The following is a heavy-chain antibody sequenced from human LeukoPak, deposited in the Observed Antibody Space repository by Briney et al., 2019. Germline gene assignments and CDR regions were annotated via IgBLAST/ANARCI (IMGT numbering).Heavy chain of an antibody. CDR1: GFTFNTYG. Sequence: GGSLRLSCAASGFTFNTYGMHWVRQAPGKGLEWVAVIWYDGSNKYYADSVKGRFTISRDNSKNTLYLQVNSLRAEDTAVYYCARDYGGTLEYWGQGTLVTVSS. CDR3: ARDYGGTLEY. D-gene: IGHD4-23*01. J-gene: IGHJ4*02. V-gene: IGHV3-33*08. CDR2: IWYDGSNK.